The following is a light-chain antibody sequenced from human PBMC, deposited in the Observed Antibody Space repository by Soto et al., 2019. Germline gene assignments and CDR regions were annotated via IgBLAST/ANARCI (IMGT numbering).Light chain of an antibody. V-gene: IGKV3-11*01. Sequence: EIGLTQSPATLSLSPGERATLSFMASQSVSSYLAWYQQKPGQAPRLLIYDASNRATGIPARFSGSGSGTDFTLTISSLEPEDFAVYYCQQRSNWPITFGQGTRLEI. J-gene: IGKJ5*01. CDR1: QSVSSY. CDR3: QQRSNWPIT. CDR2: DAS.